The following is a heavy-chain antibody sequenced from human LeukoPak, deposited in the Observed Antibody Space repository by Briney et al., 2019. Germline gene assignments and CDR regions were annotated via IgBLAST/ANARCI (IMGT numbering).Heavy chain of an antibody. CDR2: IYPRGST. CDR1: GGSISSGSYS. D-gene: IGHD3-10*01. J-gene: IGHJ5*02. CDR3: ARDVAYYYGSGPGWFDP. V-gene: IGHV4-30-2*01. Sequence: PSQTLSLTCAVSGGSISSGSYSWSWIRQPPGKGLEWIGYIYPRGSTYYNPSLKSRVILSLDKSANQFSLNLSSVTAADTAVYYCARDVAYYYGSGPGWFDPWGQGTLVAVSS.